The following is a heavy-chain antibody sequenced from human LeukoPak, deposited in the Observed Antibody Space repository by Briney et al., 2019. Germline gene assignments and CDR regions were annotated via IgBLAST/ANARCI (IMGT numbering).Heavy chain of an antibody. CDR2: ISAYNGNT. V-gene: IGHV1-18*01. CDR1: GYTFTSYG. J-gene: IGHJ4*02. Sequence: RASVKVSCKASGYTFTSYGISWVRQAPGQGLEWMGWISAYNGNTNYAQKFQGRVTMTTDTSTSTAYMELRGERPDDTAVYCSPTFGFDYWGQGTLVTVSS. CDR3: PTFGFDY. D-gene: IGHD3-10*01.